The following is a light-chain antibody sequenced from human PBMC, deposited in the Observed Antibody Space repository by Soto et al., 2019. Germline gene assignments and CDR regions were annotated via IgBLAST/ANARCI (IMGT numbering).Light chain of an antibody. CDR2: SND. V-gene: IGLV1-44*01. J-gene: IGLJ7*01. CDR3: ASWDDSLNGAV. CDR1: SSNIGTNT. Sequence: QSVLTQTPSASGTPGQRVTISCSGSSSNIGTNTVNWYQQFPGTAPKVLIYSNDQRPSGVPDRFSGSKSGTSASLAISGLQSEDEADYYCASWDDSLNGAVFGGGTQLTVL.